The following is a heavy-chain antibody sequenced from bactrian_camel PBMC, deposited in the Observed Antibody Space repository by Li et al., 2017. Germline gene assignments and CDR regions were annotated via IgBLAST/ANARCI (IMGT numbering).Heavy chain of an antibody. D-gene: IGHD1*01. Sequence: VQLVESGGGLVQPGGSLRLSCAASGFTFTSYTMSWVRQAPGKGLEWVSGVNPGGVTYYADSVKGRFTVSRDNAKNTLYLQLNNLKTEDTAIYYCVYRDWVPKCWGQGTQVTVS. V-gene: IGHV3S31*01. CDR2: VNPGGVT. CDR3: VYRDWVPKC. CDR1: GFTFTSYT. J-gene: IGHJ4*01.